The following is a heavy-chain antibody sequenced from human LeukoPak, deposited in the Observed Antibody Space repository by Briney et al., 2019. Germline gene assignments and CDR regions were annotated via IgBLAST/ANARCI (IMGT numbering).Heavy chain of an antibody. D-gene: IGHD3/OR15-3a*01. V-gene: IGHV4-59*01. CDR3: ARDRGPFLYYYYGMDV. Sequence: SETLSLTCTVSGGSISSYYWSWIRQPPGKGLEWIGYIYYSGSTNYNPSLKSRVTISVDTSKNQFSLKLSSVTAADTAVYYCARDRGPFLYYYYGMDVWGQGTTVTVSS. CDR1: GGSISSYY. J-gene: IGHJ6*02. CDR2: IYYSGST.